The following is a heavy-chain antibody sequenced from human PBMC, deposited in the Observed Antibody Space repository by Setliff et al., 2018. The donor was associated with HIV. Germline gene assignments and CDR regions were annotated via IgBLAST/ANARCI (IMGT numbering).Heavy chain of an antibody. Sequence: AGGSLRLSCAASGFTFSSYAMNWVRQAPGKGLEWVSGISGSGGSTYYADSAKGRFTISRDNSKNTLYLQMNSLRAEDTAVYYCARSVIGYYYYGMDVWGQGTLVTVSS. V-gene: IGHV3-23*01. CDR3: ARSVIGYYYYGMDV. CDR2: ISGSGGST. CDR1: GFTFSSYA. D-gene: IGHD3-10*01. J-gene: IGHJ6*02.